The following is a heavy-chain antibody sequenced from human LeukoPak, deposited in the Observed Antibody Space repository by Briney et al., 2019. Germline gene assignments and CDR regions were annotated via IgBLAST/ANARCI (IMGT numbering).Heavy chain of an antibody. Sequence: SETLSLTCAVYGGSFSGYYWSWIRQPPGKGLEWIGEINHSGSTNYNPSLKSRVTISVDTSKNQFSLKLSSVTAADTAVYYCARGVTNVDAFDTWGQGTMVTVSS. V-gene: IGHV4-34*01. CDR1: GGSFSGYY. CDR3: ARGVTNVDAFDT. D-gene: IGHD2-21*02. CDR2: INHSGST. J-gene: IGHJ3*02.